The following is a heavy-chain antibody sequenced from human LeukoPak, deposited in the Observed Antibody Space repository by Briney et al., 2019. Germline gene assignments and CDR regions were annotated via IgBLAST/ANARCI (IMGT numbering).Heavy chain of an antibody. CDR2: IIPIFGTA. J-gene: IGHJ4*02. Sequence: GASVKVSCKASGGTFSSYAISWVRQAPGQGLEWMGGIIPIFGTANYAQKFQGRVTITTDESTSTAYMELSSLRSEDTAVYYCARPNWNDQSPEVWWGQGTLVTVSS. V-gene: IGHV1-69*05. D-gene: IGHD1-1*01. CDR3: ARPNWNDQSPEVW. CDR1: GGTFSSYA.